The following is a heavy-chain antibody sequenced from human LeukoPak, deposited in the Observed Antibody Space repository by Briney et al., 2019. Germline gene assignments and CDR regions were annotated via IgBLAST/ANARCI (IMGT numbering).Heavy chain of an antibody. Sequence: SETLSLTCTVSDDPINSGVYYWNWIRQPAGKGLEWIGHIYTSGTTTNSDPSLKSRVAISLDTSKNHFSLKLSSVTAADTAVYYCARAKKRSGRSRNFYLDVWGKGTTVTVSS. J-gene: IGHJ6*03. CDR3: ARAKKRSGRSRNFYLDV. CDR2: IYTSGTTT. D-gene: IGHD1-26*01. CDR1: DDPINSGVYY. V-gene: IGHV4-61*09.